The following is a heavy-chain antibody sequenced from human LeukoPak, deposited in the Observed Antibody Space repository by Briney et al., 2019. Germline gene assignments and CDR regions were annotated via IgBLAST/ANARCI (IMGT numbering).Heavy chain of an antibody. CDR1: GFSLRKYE. CDR2: MSSESTAI. D-gene: IGHD3/OR15-3a*01. CDR3: AREPAGLFFDANGYLDL. Sequence: GGSLRLSCSAPGFSLRKYEMNWVRQAPGKGLEWISYMSSESTAIYYSDSVDGRFTMSRDNAKNSVHLQMTSLRADDTALYFCAREPAGLFFDANGYLDLWGQGALVTVSS. V-gene: IGHV3-48*03. J-gene: IGHJ4*02.